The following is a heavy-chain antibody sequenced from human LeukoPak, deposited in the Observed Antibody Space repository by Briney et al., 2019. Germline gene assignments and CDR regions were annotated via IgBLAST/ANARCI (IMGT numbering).Heavy chain of an antibody. J-gene: IGHJ2*01. CDR1: GFMFSRYW. V-gene: IGHV3-7*04. Sequence: PGGSLRLSCAASGFMFSRYWMSWVRQAPGKGLEWVANIRQDGATKYYVDSVRGRLTISRANDQKSLYLQTNNLRADDMALYFCARHVVLERFVKYFDLWGRGSLVTVSS. CDR2: IRQDGATK. D-gene: IGHD1-1*01. CDR3: ARHVVLERFVKYFDL.